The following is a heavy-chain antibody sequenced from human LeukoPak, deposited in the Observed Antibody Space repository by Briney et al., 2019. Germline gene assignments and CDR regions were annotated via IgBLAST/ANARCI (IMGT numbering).Heavy chain of an antibody. V-gene: IGHV1-69*13. D-gene: IGHD6-19*01. CDR3: ARVIAVAAADAFDI. Sequence: EASVKVSCKASGGTFSSYAISWVRQAPGQGLEWMGGIIPIFGTANYAQKFQGRVTITADESTSTAYMELSSLRSEDTAVYYCARVIAVAAADAFDIWGQGTMVTVSS. J-gene: IGHJ3*02. CDR2: IIPIFGTA. CDR1: GGTFSSYA.